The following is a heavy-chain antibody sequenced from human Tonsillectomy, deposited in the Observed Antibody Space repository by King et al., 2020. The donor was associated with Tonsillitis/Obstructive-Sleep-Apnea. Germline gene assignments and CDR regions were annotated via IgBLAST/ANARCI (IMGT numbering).Heavy chain of an antibody. Sequence: VQLVESGGGLVQPGGSLRLSCAASGFTFSSYAMSWVRQAPGKGLEWVSAISGSGGSTYYADSVKGRFTISRDNSKNTLYLQMNSLRAEDTAVYYCAKEGGVVVVPAALYYYYYYMDVWGKGTTVTVSS. CDR2: ISGSGGST. CDR3: AKEGGVVVVPAALYYYYYYMDV. J-gene: IGHJ6*03. D-gene: IGHD2-2*01. CDR1: GFTFSSYA. V-gene: IGHV3-23*04.